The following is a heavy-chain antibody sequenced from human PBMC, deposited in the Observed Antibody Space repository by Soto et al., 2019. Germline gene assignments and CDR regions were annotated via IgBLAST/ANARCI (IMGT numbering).Heavy chain of an antibody. J-gene: IGHJ6*02. CDR1: GGSFSGYY. CDR2: INHSGST. D-gene: IGHD3-10*01. V-gene: IGHV4-34*01. Sequence: PSETLSLTCAVYGGSFSGYYWSWIRQPPGKGLEWIGEINHSGSTNYNPSLKSRVTISVDTSKNQFSLKLSSVTAADTAVYYCARAGMRGYYYYGMDVWGQGTTVT. CDR3: ARAGMRGYYYYGMDV.